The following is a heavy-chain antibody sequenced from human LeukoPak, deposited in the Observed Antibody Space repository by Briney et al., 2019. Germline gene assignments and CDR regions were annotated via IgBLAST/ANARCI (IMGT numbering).Heavy chain of an antibody. CDR1: GGSISSSSYY. D-gene: IGHD6-19*01. J-gene: IGHJ4*02. CDR3: ARHEDSSGWYYFDY. CDR2: IYYSGST. V-gene: IGHV4-39*01. Sequence: SETLSLTCTVSGGSISSSSYYWGWIRQPPGKGLEWIGSIYYSGSTYYNPSLKSRVTISVDTSKNQLSLKLSSVTAADTAVYYCARHEDSSGWYYFDYWGQGTLVTVSS.